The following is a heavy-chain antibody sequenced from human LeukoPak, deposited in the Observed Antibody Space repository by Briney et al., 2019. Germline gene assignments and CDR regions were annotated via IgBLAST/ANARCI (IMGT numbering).Heavy chain of an antibody. D-gene: IGHD3-22*01. V-gene: IGHV3-23*01. CDR2: ISGSGGST. CDR3: AKGLSITMIVVVITDAFDI. Sequence: GGSLRLSCAASGFTFSSYAMSWVRQAPGKGLEWVSAISGSGGSTYYADSVKGRFTISRDNSKNTLYLQMNSLRAEDTAVYYCAKGLSITMIVVVITDAFDIWGQGTMVTVSS. CDR1: GFTFSSYA. J-gene: IGHJ3*02.